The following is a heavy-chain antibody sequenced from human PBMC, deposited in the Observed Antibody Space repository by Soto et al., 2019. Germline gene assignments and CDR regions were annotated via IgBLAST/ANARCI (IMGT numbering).Heavy chain of an antibody. CDR2: VTPYKADT. J-gene: IGHJ3*02. D-gene: IGHD3-3*02. CDR1: GYTLTNYG. V-gene: IGHV1-18*04. CDR3: ATDGHSSIGNLYAFDI. Sequence: QAQLVQSGAEVKKSGASVRVSCKASGYTLTNYGVTWVRQAPGQGLEWLGRVTPYKADTNSAQNLQGRATMATDTSTTTAYLELRSLRSDDTAVYFCATDGHSSIGNLYAFDIWGQGTMVTVSA.